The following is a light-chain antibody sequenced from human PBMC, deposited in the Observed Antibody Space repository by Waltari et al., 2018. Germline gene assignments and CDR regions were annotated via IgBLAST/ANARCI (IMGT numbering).Light chain of an antibody. J-gene: IGKJ1*01. Sequence: EIVLTQSPGTLSLSPGERATLSCRASQSVSTYLAWYQQKPGQAPRLLIYHASTRATGIPDRFSGSGSGTDFSLTIIRLEPEDFAVYHCQHYLRLPATFGQGTKVEIK. V-gene: IGKV3-20*01. CDR2: HAS. CDR3: QHYLRLPAT. CDR1: QSVSTY.